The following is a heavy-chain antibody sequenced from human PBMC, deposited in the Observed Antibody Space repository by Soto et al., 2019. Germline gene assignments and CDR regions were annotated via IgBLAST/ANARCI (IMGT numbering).Heavy chain of an antibody. D-gene: IGHD3-22*01. V-gene: IGHV3-33*01. CDR2: IWYDGSNK. Sequence: QVQLVESGGGVVQPGRSLRLSCAASGFTFSSYGMHWVRQAPGKGLEWVAGIWYDGSNKYYADSVKGRFTISRDNSKNTLYLQMNSLRAEDTAVYYCARRASYESSGYYSYWGQGTLVTVSS. CDR3: ARRASYESSGYYSY. J-gene: IGHJ4*02. CDR1: GFTFSSYG.